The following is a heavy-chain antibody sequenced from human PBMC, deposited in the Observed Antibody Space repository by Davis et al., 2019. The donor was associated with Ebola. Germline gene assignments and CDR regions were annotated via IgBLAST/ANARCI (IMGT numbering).Heavy chain of an antibody. CDR3: ARLGSSNWNDY. CDR1: GYTFTGYY. D-gene: IGHD1-1*01. V-gene: IGHV1-2*02. Sequence: ASVQVSCKASGYTFTGYYMHWVRQAPGQGLEWMGWINPNSGGTNYAQKFQGRVTMTRDTSITTAYVELSRLRSGDTAVYYCARLGSSNWNDYWGQGTLVTVSA. J-gene: IGHJ4*02. CDR2: INPNSGGT.